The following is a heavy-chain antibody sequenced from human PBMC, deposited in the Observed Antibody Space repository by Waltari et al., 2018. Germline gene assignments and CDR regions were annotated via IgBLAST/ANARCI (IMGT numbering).Heavy chain of an antibody. CDR2: IIPILGTA. Sequence: QVQLVQSGAEVKKPGSSVKVSCKASGGTFSSYAISWVRQAPGQGLEWMGRIIPILGTANYAQKFQGRVTITADKSTSTAYMELSSLRAEDTAVYYCARSIAVAFYYFDYWGQGSLVTVSS. CDR3: ARSIAVAFYYFDY. CDR1: GGTFSSYA. V-gene: IGHV1-69*08. J-gene: IGHJ4*02. D-gene: IGHD6-19*01.